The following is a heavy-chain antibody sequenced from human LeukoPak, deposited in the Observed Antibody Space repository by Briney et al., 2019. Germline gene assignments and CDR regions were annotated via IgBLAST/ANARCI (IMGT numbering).Heavy chain of an antibody. J-gene: IGHJ4*02. CDR1: GFTFSIYG. Sequence: GGSLRLSCTASGFTFSIYGMHWVRQAAGKGLEWVEVIWNDGSNKYYADSLKPRFPISRDNSKNTLYLQITSLRVEDTAVYYCARAVGPFDYWGQGTLVTVSS. V-gene: IGHV3-33*01. CDR3: ARAVGPFDY. CDR2: IWNDGSNK.